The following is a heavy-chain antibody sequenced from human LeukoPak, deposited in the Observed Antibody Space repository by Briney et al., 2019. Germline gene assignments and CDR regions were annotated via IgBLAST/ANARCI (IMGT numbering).Heavy chain of an antibody. V-gene: IGHV1-46*01. Sequence: ASVTVSCKSSVYTFSNYYIHWVRQAPGQGGEWMGLINPSGGSTKYAQKLQGRGTITTDTSTSTVYMDMSSLTSEDTAVYYCARDREERWMQLPGEYWGQGTVVTVSS. CDR2: INPSGGST. CDR1: VYTFSNYY. CDR3: ARDREERWMQLPGEY. J-gene: IGHJ4*02. D-gene: IGHD5-18*01.